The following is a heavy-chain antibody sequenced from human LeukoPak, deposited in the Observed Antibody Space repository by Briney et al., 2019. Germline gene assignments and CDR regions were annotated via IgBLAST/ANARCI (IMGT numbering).Heavy chain of an antibody. CDR3: ARCRDGGRGEAADY. J-gene: IGHJ4*02. Sequence: SETLSLTCTVPGDSISSDNYYWGWMRQTPGKGLDWIGSIYDSASTNYHPSLKSRVTIALDTSKNQVSLRLTSVTAADTAVYYCARCRDGGRGEAADYWGQGTLVTVSS. CDR1: GDSISSDNYY. V-gene: IGHV4-39*07. CDR2: IYDSAST. D-gene: IGHD4-23*01.